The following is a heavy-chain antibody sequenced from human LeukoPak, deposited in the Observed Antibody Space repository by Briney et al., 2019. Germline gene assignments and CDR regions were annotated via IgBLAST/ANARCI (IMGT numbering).Heavy chain of an antibody. J-gene: IGHJ4*02. CDR1: GGSFSGYY. Sequence: SETLSLTCAVYGGSFSGYYWSWIRQPPGKGLEWIGEINHSGSTNYNPSLKSRVTISVDTSKNQFSLKLSSVTAADTAVYYCARGAKESYYYGSGSYCYYFDYWGQGTLVTVSS. D-gene: IGHD3-10*01. V-gene: IGHV4-34*01. CDR2: INHSGST. CDR3: ARGAKESYYYGSGSYCYYFDY.